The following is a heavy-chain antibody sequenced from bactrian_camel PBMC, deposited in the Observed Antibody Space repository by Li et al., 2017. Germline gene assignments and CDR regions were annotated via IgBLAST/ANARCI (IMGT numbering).Heavy chain of an antibody. J-gene: IGHJ4*01. D-gene: IGHD6*01. CDR3: AEGRGSRGEHCYSLNY. CDR1: GYTNDKYR. CDR2: IRRDGGET. V-gene: IGHV3S63*01. Sequence: HVQLVESGGGSVQAGGSLRLSCRATGYTNDKYRMAWFRQAPGKEREGVAAIRRDGGETWYAASVKGRFTISRDSAKCTVYLQMNNLQPEDTATYYCAEGRGSRGEHCYSLNYWGQGTQVTVS.